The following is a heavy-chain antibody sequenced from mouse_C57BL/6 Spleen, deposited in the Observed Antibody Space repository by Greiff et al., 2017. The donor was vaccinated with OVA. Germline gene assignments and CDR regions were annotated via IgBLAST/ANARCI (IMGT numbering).Heavy chain of an antibody. CDR1: GFTFNTYA. D-gene: IGHD1-1*01. CDR3: VRRGYYGSSYHWYFDV. CDR2: IRSNSSNYAT. V-gene: IGHV10-3*01. Sequence: EVKLVESGGGLVQPKGSLKLSCAASGFTFNTYAMHWVRQAPGKGLEWVARIRSNSSNYATYYADSVKDRFTISRDDSQSMLYLQMNNLKTEDTAMYYCVRRGYYGSSYHWYFDVWGTGTTVTVSS. J-gene: IGHJ1*03.